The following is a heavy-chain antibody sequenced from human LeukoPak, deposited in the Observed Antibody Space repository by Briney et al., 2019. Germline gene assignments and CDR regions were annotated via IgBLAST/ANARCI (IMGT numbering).Heavy chain of an antibody. D-gene: IGHD1-1*01. V-gene: IGHV4-59*08. CDR1: GGSISSYY. CDR2: IYYSGST. Sequence: PSETLSLTCTVSGGSISSYYWSWIRQPPGKGLEWIGYIYYSGSTNYNPSLKSRVTISVDTSKNQFSLKLSSVTAADTAVYYCARHRYGSGMDYWGQGTLVTVSS. J-gene: IGHJ4*02. CDR3: ARHRYGSGMDY.